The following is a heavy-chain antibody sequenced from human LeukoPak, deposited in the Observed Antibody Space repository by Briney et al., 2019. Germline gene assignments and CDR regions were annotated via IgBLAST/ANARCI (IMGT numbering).Heavy chain of an antibody. CDR1: GGSISSSNW. CDR2: IYHSGST. V-gene: IGHV4-4*02. D-gene: IGHD1/OR15-1a*01. Sequence: PSETLSLTCAVSGGSISSSNWWSWVRPPPGKGMEWIGEIYHSGSTNYNPSLKSRVTISVDKSKNQFSLKLSSVTAADTAVYYCARDENSDWYFDLWGRGTLVTVSS. CDR3: ARDENSDWYFDL. J-gene: IGHJ2*01.